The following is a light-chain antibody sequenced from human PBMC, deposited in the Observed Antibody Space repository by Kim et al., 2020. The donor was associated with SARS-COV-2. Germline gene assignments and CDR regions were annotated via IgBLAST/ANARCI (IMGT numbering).Light chain of an antibody. CDR1: QRISSG. CDR3: QQYDLYPWT. J-gene: IGKJ1*01. CDR2: DVY. V-gene: IGKV1-5*01. Sequence: ASIGDRVTSTRQASQRISSGLAWYQQKPGKAHNLLIDDVYRLQSGVPARFSGSGSGTEFTLTISSLQPDDLATYFCQQYDLYPWTFGQGTKVDIK.